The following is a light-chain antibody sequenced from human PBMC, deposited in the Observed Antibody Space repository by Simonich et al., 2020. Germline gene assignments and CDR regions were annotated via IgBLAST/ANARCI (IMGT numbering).Light chain of an antibody. V-gene: IGLV2-14*03. J-gene: IGLJ3*02. CDR2: DVR. Sequence: QSALTQPASVSGSPGTSITISCTGTSSDVGGYNYVPWYQKHPGKAPKLMIYDVRNRPSGVSNRFSGSKSGNTASLTISGLQAEDEADYYCSSYTSSSTRVFGGGTKLTVL. CDR3: SSYTSSSTRV. CDR1: SSDVGGYNY.